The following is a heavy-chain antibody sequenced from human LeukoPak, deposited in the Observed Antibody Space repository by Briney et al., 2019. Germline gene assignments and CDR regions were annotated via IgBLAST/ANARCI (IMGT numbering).Heavy chain of an antibody. CDR2: INHSGST. Sequence: SETLSLTCAVYGGSFSGYYWSWIRQPPGKGLEWIGEINHSGSTNYNPSLKSRDTISVDTSKNQFSLKLSSVTAADTAVYYCARGPFYCSGGSCYSGRPGYYYYYMDVWGKGTTVTISS. CDR1: GGSFSGYY. D-gene: IGHD2-15*01. CDR3: ARGPFYCSGGSCYSGRPGYYYYYMDV. J-gene: IGHJ6*03. V-gene: IGHV4-34*01.